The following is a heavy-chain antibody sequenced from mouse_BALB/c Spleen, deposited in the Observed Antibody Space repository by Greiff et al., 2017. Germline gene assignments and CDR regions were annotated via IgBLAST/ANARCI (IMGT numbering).Heavy chain of an antibody. CDR1: GFSLTSYG. CDR3: ASYGNPYYYAMDY. D-gene: IGHD2-1*01. J-gene: IGHJ4*01. CDR2: IWSGGST. V-gene: IGHV2-2*02. Sequence: VQLQESGPGLVQPSQSLSITCTVSGFSLTSYGVHWVRQSPGKGLEWLGVIWSGGSTDYNAAFISRLSISKDNSKSQVFFKMNSLQANDTAIYYCASYGNPYYYAMDYWGQGTSVTVSS.